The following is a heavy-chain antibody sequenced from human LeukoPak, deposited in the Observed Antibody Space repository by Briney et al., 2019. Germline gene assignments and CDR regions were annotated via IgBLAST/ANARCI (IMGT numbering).Heavy chain of an antibody. CDR2: FSVSDKTT. J-gene: IGHJ4*02. CDR3: AKDPSVYYGDYIIR. CDR1: GFTFSSYA. V-gene: IGHV3-23*01. Sequence: GGTLRLSCAASGFTFSSYAMSWVRQAPGKGLEWVSGFSVSDKTTYYADSVKGRFTISRDNSKNTLYLQINSLRAEDTAVYYCAKDPSVYYGDYIIRWGQGTLVIVSS. D-gene: IGHD4-17*01.